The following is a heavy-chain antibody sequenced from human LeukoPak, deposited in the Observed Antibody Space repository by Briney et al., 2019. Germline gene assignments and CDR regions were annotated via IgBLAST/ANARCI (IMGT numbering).Heavy chain of an antibody. CDR3: ARPLYYYGSGDD. CDR1: GFTFSRYS. J-gene: IGHJ4*02. CDR2: ISNNGGST. Sequence: GGSLRLSCAASGFTFSRYSMHWVRQAPGKGLEYVSAISNNGGSTYYAKSVKGRFTISRDNSKNTLYLQMGSLRAEDMAVYYCARPLYYYGSGDDWGQGTLVTVSS. D-gene: IGHD3-10*01. V-gene: IGHV3-64*01.